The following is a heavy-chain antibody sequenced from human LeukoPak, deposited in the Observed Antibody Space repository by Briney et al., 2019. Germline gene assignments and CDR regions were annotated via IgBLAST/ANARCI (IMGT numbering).Heavy chain of an antibody. CDR3: ARDVTVAGTGPFDY. CDR2: INPNSGGT. V-gene: IGHV1-2*02. D-gene: IGHD6-19*01. CDR1: GYTFTGYY. Sequence: GASVKVSCKASGYTFTGYYMHWVRQAPGQGLEWMGWINPNSGGTNYAQKFQGRVTMTRDTSISTAYMELSRLRSDDTAVYYCARDVTVAGTGPFDYWGQGTLVTVSS. J-gene: IGHJ4*02.